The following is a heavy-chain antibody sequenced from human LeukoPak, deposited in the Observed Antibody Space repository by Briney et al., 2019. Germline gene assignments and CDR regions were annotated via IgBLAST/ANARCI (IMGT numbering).Heavy chain of an antibody. CDR3: AREVPKIVVVITTTTAVRYFDL. J-gene: IGHJ2*01. Sequence: PSETLSLTCTVSGGSISSYYWSWIRQPPGKGLEWIGYIYYSGSTYYNPSLKSRVTISVDTSKNQFSLKLSSVTAADTAVYYCAREVPKIVVVITTTTAVRYFDLWGRGTLVTVSS. V-gene: IGHV4-59*12. CDR1: GGSISSYY. CDR2: IYYSGST. D-gene: IGHD3-22*01.